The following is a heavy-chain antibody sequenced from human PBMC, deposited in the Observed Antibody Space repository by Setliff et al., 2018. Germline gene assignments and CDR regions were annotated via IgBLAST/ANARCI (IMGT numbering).Heavy chain of an antibody. V-gene: IGHV1-46*01. Sequence: ASVKVSCKASGCTFTSHYMHWVRQAPGLGLEWMGTINPSSGRTSYAQKFQGRVTMTRDTSTSTVYMDMSSLRSEDTAVYYCATDYGDYGGDYWGQGTLVTVSS. CDR1: GCTFTSHY. CDR2: INPSSGRT. J-gene: IGHJ4*02. CDR3: ATDYGDYGGDY. D-gene: IGHD4-17*01.